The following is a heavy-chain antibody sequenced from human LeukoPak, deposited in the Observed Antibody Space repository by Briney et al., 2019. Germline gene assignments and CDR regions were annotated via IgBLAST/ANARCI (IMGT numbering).Heavy chain of an antibody. D-gene: IGHD3-10*02. CDR3: AELGITMIGGV. J-gene: IGHJ6*04. CDR2: ISSSGSTI. V-gene: IGHV3-48*03. CDR1: RFTFSSYE. Sequence: GGSLRLSCAASRFTFSSYEMNWVRQAPGKGLEWVSYISSSGSTIYYADSVKGRVTISRDNAKNSLYLQMNSLRAEDTAVYYCAELGITMIGGVWGKGTTVTISS.